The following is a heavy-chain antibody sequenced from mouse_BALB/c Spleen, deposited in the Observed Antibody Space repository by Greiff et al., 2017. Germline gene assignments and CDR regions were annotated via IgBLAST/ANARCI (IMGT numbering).Heavy chain of an antibody. CDR2: INPSTGYT. V-gene: IGHV1-7*01. CDR1: GYTFTSYW. D-gene: IGHD2-4*01. Sequence: VQLQQSGAELAKPGASVKMSCKASGYTFTSYWMHWVKQRPGQGLEWIGYINPSTGYTEYNQKFKDKATLTADKSSSTAYMQLSSLTSEDSAVYYCARGGDYDVGAMDYWGQGTSVTVSS. CDR3: ARGGDYDVGAMDY. J-gene: IGHJ4*01.